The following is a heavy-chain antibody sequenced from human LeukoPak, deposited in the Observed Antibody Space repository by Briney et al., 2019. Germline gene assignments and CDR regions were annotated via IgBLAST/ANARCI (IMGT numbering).Heavy chain of an antibody. Sequence: QPGGSLRLSCAASGFTFRSYSMNWVRPAPGKGLEWISYISSNGDIIKYADSVKGRFTISRDNAKNSLFLQMNSLRAEDTAIFYCARDGGWQDDYWGQGTLVTVSS. J-gene: IGHJ4*02. CDR2: ISSNGDII. D-gene: IGHD3-16*01. V-gene: IGHV3-48*01. CDR1: GFTFRSYS. CDR3: ARDGGWQDDY.